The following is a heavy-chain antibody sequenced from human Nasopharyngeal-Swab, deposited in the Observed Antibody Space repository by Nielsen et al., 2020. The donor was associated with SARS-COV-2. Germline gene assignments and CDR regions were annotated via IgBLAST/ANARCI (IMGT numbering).Heavy chain of an antibody. V-gene: IGHV3-74*01. CDR1: GFTFSRYW. CDR2: INEDGRIR. Sequence: GESLKISCAASGFTFSRYWMHWVRQAPGKGPVWVSRINEDGRIRYYADFVKGRFTISRDNAKNTLSLQMNSLRADDTAVYYCVRDLAGEYGYWGQGALVTVS. D-gene: IGHD4-17*01. CDR3: VRDLAGEYGY. J-gene: IGHJ4*02.